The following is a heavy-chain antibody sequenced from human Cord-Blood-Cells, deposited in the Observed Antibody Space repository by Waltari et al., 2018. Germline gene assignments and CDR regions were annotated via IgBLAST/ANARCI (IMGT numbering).Heavy chain of an antibody. Sequence: QVQLVESGGGVVQPGRSLRLSCAASGLTFSSYAMHWVRQAPGKGLVWVAVISYYGSNKYYANSVKGRFTISRDNSKNTLYLQMNSLRAEDTAVYYCASELIDAFDIWGQGTMVTVSS. CDR3: ASELIDAFDI. CDR1: GLTFSSYA. V-gene: IGHV3-30-3*01. CDR2: ISYYGSNK. J-gene: IGHJ3*02.